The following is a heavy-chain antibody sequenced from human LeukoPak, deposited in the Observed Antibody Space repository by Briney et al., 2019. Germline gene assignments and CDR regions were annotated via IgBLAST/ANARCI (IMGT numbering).Heavy chain of an antibody. V-gene: IGHV3-23*01. CDR3: AKDPRYSYGY. D-gene: IGHD5-18*01. CDR2: ISGGGGST. CDR1: GFTFSSYS. Sequence: GGSLRLSCAASGFTFSSYSMNWVRQAPGKGLEWVSGISGGGGSTYYADSVKGRFAISRDNSKNTLYLQMNSLRAEDTAVYYCAKDPRYSYGYWGQGTLVTVSS. J-gene: IGHJ4*02.